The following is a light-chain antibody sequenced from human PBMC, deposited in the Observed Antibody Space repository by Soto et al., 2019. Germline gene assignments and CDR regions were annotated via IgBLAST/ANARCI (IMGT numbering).Light chain of an antibody. Sequence: EIVLTQSPGTLSLSPGERATLSCRASQSVGTYLAWYQQKPGQAPRLLIYGASSRATGIPDRFSGSGSGTDFTLTISRLEPEDFAVYYCQQYVSIPLTCGGGTKGDIK. CDR2: GAS. CDR1: QSVGTY. J-gene: IGKJ4*01. V-gene: IGKV3-20*01. CDR3: QQYVSIPLT.